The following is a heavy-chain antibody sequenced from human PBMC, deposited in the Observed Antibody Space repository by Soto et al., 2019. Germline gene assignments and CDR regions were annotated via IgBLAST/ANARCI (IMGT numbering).Heavy chain of an antibody. D-gene: IGHD3-10*01. J-gene: IGHJ5*02. CDR3: ATYYGSGRDWFDP. Sequence: SETLSLTCTVSGGSISSSRSYWGWIRQPPGKGLEWIGSIYYSGTTYYNASLKSRVTISVDTSKNLFSLKLISVTAADTAVYYCATYYGSGRDWFDPWGQGTLVTVSS. CDR2: IYYSGTT. CDR1: GGSISSSRSY. V-gene: IGHV4-39*01.